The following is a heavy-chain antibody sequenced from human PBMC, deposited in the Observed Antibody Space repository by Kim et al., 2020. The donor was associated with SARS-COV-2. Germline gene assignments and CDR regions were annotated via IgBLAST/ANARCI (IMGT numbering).Heavy chain of an antibody. CDR2: IKSKTDGGTT. Sequence: GGSLRLSCAASGFTFSNAWMSWVRQAPGKGLEWVGRIKSKTDGGTTDYAAPVKGRFTISRDDSKNTLYLQMNSLKTEDTAVYYCTTEWPMVLGRYWFDPWGQGTLVTVSS. D-gene: IGHD3-10*01. CDR1: GFTFSNAW. J-gene: IGHJ5*02. V-gene: IGHV3-15*01. CDR3: TTEWPMVLGRYWFDP.